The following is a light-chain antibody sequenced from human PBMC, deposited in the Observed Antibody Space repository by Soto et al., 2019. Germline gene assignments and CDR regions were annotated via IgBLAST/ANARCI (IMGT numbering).Light chain of an antibody. CDR3: QQYDNLPLT. Sequence: DIQMTQSPSSLSASVGDRVSITCQASQDIYNYLNWYQQKPGKAPKLLIFDASNLETGVPSRFSGSGSGTDFTFTISSLQPEDIATYYCQQYDNLPLTFGGGTKVAIK. J-gene: IGKJ4*01. V-gene: IGKV1-33*01. CDR1: QDIYNY. CDR2: DAS.